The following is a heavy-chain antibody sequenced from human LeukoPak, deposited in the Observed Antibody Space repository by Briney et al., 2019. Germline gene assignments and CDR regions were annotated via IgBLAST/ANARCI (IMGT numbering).Heavy chain of an antibody. D-gene: IGHD6-19*01. J-gene: IGHJ4*02. Sequence: PGGSLRLSCAASGFTFSSYAMSWVRQAPGKGLEWVSGISGSGGSTYYADSVKGRFTISRDNSKNTLYLQMNSLRAEDSALYYRAKQRSSGWDPFDYWGQGTLVTVSS. CDR2: ISGSGGST. CDR1: GFTFSSYA. V-gene: IGHV3-23*01. CDR3: AKQRSSGWDPFDY.